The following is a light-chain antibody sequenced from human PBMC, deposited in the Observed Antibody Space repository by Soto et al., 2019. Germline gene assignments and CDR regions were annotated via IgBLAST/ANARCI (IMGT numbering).Light chain of an antibody. J-gene: IGKJ5*01. CDR3: QQYYSSVVT. V-gene: IGKV4-1*01. Sequence: DIVMTQSPDSLAVSLGERATINCKSSQSILYSSTNKNSLAWFQQQPGQPPKLLIYWASTRESGVPNRFSGSGSGTDFTLTISSLQAEDVAVYYCQQYYSSVVTFGQGTRLEIK. CDR1: QSILYSSTNKNS. CDR2: WAS.